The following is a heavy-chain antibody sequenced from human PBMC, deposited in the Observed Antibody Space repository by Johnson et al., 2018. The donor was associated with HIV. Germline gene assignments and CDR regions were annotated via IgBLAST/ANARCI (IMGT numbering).Heavy chain of an antibody. D-gene: IGHD3-22*01. CDR3: ARDSASSYYDSSAKGGAFDI. Sequence: VQLVESGGGVVQPGRSLRLSCAASGFTFSSYAMHWVRQAPGKGLEWVAVISYDGSNKYYADSVKGRFTISRDNSKNTLYLQMNSLRAEDTAVYYCARDSASSYYDSSAKGGAFDIWGQGTMVTVSS. CDR1: GFTFSSYA. V-gene: IGHV3-30*14. CDR2: ISYDGSNK. J-gene: IGHJ3*02.